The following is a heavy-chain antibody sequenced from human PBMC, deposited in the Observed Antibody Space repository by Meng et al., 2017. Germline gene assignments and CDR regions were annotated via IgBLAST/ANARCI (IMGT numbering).Heavy chain of an antibody. V-gene: IGHV4-38-2*02. Sequence: SQTPSLTCAVSGYSISSGYYWGWIRQPPGKGLEWIGSIYHSGSTYYNPSLKSRVTISVDTSKNQFSLKLSSVTAADTAVYYCARDPRGYSSGWYAWFDPWGQGTLVTVSS. CDR2: IYHSGST. D-gene: IGHD6-19*01. CDR3: ARDPRGYSSGWYAWFDP. J-gene: IGHJ5*02. CDR1: GYSISSGYY.